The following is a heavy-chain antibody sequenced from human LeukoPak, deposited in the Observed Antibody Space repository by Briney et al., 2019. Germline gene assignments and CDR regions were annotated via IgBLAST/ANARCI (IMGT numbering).Heavy chain of an antibody. V-gene: IGHV3-23*01. Sequence: AGGSLRLSCAASGFTFSSYAMSWVRQAPGKGLEWVSAISGSGGSTYYADSVKGRFTISRDNSKNTLYLQMNSLRAEDTAVYYCAKSLSGSISGWNYDDWGQGTLVTVSS. CDR1: GFTFSSYA. J-gene: IGHJ4*02. CDR2: ISGSGGST. D-gene: IGHD1-7*01. CDR3: AKSLSGSISGWNYDD.